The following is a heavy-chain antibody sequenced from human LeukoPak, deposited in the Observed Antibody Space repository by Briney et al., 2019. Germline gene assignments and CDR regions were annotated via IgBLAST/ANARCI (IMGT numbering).Heavy chain of an antibody. CDR3: ARSMMEVPAAMPLVEGYYYYGMDV. CDR1: GYTFTGYY. CDR2: INPNSGGT. Sequence: ASVKVSCKASGYTFTGYYMHWLRQAPGQGLEWMGWINPNSGGTNYAQKFQGRVTMTRDTSISTAYMELSRLRSDDTAVYYCARSMMEVPAAMPLVEGYYYYGMDVWGQGTTVTVSS. D-gene: IGHD2-2*01. J-gene: IGHJ6*02. V-gene: IGHV1-2*02.